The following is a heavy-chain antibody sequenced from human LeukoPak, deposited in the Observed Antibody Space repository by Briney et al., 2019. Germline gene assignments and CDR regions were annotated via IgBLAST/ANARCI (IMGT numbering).Heavy chain of an antibody. V-gene: IGHV4-39*01. CDR3: ARLHRHCSSTSCSDY. CDR2: IYYSGST. J-gene: IGHJ4*02. D-gene: IGHD2-2*01. CDR1: GGSISSSSYY. Sequence: SETLSLTCTVSGGSISSSSYYWGRIRQPPGKGLEWIGSIYYSGSTYYNPSLKSRVTISVDTSKNQFSLKLSSVTAADTAVYYCARLHRHCSSTSCSDYWGQGTLVTVSS.